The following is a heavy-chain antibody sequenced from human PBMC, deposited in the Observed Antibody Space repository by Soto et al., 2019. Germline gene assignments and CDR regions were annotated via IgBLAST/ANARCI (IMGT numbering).Heavy chain of an antibody. CDR1: GITFSSYA. CDR3: AKDGSGSYQPTFFDY. CDR2: VSGDTGST. D-gene: IGHD1-26*01. Sequence: EVQLLESGGGLVQPGGSLRLSCAVSGITFSSYAMSWVRQAPGKGLEWVSGVSGDTGSTFYADSVKGRCIVSRVNSKNTLYLNMNSLRADDTAVYYCAKDGSGSYQPTFFDYWGQGTRVTVSS. J-gene: IGHJ4*02. V-gene: IGHV3-23*01.